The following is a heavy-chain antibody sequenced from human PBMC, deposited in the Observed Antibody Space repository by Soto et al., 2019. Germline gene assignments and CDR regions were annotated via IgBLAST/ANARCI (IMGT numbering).Heavy chain of an antibody. CDR1: GLSFSRYG. V-gene: IGHV3-30*18. CDR2: ISWDGLAQ. Sequence: GGSLRLSCEASGLSFSRYGMHWVRQAPGMGLEWVAVISWDGLAQYYADSVKGRFTISRDNSQSTLYLQMNGLRTEDTAIYYCAKETIQVGGPNYFDYWGQGALVTVSS. D-gene: IGHD1-1*01. CDR3: AKETIQVGGPNYFDY. J-gene: IGHJ4*02.